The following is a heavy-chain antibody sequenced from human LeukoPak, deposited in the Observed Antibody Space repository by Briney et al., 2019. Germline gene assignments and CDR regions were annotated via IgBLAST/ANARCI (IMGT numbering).Heavy chain of an antibody. CDR2: IKQDGSEK. J-gene: IGHJ4*02. CDR1: GFTFSSYW. D-gene: IGHD2-2*01. V-gene: IGHV3-7*01. CDR3: ARGIVVVPAATAENFDY. Sequence: GGSLRLSCAASGFTFSSYWMSWVRQAPGKGLEWVANIKQDGSEKYYVDSVKGRFTISRDNAKNSLYLQMNSLRAEDTAVYYCARGIVVVPAATAENFDYWGQGTLVTVSS.